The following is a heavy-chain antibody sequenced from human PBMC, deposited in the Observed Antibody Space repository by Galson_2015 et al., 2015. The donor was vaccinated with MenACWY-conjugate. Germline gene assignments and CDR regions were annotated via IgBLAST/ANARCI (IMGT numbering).Heavy chain of an antibody. Sequence: GGTFSSYAISWVRQAPGQGLEWMGGIIPIFGTANYAQKFQGRVTITADESTSTAYMELSSLRSEDTAVYYCARDSYSGYDSGVYYFDYWGQGTLVTVSS. D-gene: IGHD5-12*01. J-gene: IGHJ4*02. CDR3: ARDSYSGYDSGVYYFDY. CDR1: GGTFSSYA. V-gene: IGHV1-69*01. CDR2: IIPIFGTA.